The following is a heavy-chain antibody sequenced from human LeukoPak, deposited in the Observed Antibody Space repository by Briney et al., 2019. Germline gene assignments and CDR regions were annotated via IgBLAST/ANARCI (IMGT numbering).Heavy chain of an antibody. J-gene: IGHJ3*02. CDR3: ARDGGYDILTEHANDAFDI. D-gene: IGHD3-9*01. CDR1: GGSISSGSYY. Sequence: PSETLSLTCTVSGGSISSGSYYWSWIRQPAGKGLEWIGRIYTSGSTNYNPSLKSRVTISVDTSKNQFSLKLSSVTAADTAVYYCARDGGYDILTEHANDAFDIWGQGTMVTVSS. CDR2: IYTSGST. V-gene: IGHV4-61*02.